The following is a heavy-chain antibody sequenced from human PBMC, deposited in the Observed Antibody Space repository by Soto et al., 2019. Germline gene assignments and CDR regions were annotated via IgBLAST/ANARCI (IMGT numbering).Heavy chain of an antibody. CDR2: ISYDGSNK. CDR3: AKESYDFWSGYYSGDYYYGMDV. V-gene: IGHV3-30*18. Sequence: GGSLRLSCAASGFTFSSYGMHWVRQAPGKGLEWVAVISYDGSNKYYADSVKGRFTISRDNSKNTLYLQMNSLRAEDTAVYYCAKESYDFWSGYYSGDYYYGMDVWAKRPRSPSP. CDR1: GFTFSSYG. D-gene: IGHD3-3*01. J-gene: IGHJ6*02.